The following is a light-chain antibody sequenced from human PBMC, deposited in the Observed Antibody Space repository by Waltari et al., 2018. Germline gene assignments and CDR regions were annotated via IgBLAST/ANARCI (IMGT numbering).Light chain of an antibody. CDR3: QQYDNLPT. CDR2: DAS. Sequence: DIQMTQSPSSLSASVGDRVTITCQASQDISNYLNLYQQKPGKAPKLLIYDASNLETGVPSRFSGSGSGTDFTFTISSLQPEDIATYYCQQYDNLPTFGGGTKVEIK. CDR1: QDISNY. V-gene: IGKV1-33*01. J-gene: IGKJ4*01.